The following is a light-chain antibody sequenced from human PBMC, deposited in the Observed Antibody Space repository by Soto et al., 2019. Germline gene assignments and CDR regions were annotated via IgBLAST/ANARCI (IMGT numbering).Light chain of an antibody. V-gene: IGKV3-20*01. CDR3: QQFGSLPRT. J-gene: IGKJ1*01. Sequence: EIVLTQSPGALSLSPGERATLSCRASQRVISNYLAWYQQKPGQAPRLLIYGASSRATGIPDRFSGSGSGTDFTLTISRLEPEDFAVYYCQQFGSLPRTFGQGTKVEI. CDR2: GAS. CDR1: QRVISNY.